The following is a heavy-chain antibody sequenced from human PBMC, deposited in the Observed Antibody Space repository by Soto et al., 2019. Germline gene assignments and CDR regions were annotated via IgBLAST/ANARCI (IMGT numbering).Heavy chain of an antibody. CDR2: INPATGAA. CDR3: ARGGGVGVAGSAAFDM. V-gene: IGHV1-2*02. D-gene: IGHD3-3*01. J-gene: IGHJ3*02. Sequence: QLHLVQSGAVVKKPGASVTVSCSASGYPVTAYYMHWVRQAPGRGLEWMGGINPATGAAKYTQTFQGRVTMTRDTSTSTGFMELGGLTSEDTAVFYWARGGGVGVAGSAAFDMWGQGTLVTVSS. CDR1: GYPVTAYY.